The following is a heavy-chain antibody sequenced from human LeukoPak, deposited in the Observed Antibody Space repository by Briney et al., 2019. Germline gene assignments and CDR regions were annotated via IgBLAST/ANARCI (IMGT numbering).Heavy chain of an antibody. CDR3: ARERGDLRGDAFDI. J-gene: IGHJ3*02. D-gene: IGHD7-27*01. Sequence: SETLSLTCTVSGVSFSTYYWTWIRQPAGKGLEWIGRIYSSGNTNYNPSLESRVTMSIDTSKNQFSLKLTSVTAADTAVYYCARERGDLRGDAFDIWGQGTLVTVSS. CDR2: IYSSGNT. V-gene: IGHV4-4*07. CDR1: GVSFSTYY.